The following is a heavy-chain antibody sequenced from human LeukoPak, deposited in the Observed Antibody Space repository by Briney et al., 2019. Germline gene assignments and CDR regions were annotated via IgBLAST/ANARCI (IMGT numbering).Heavy chain of an antibody. J-gene: IGHJ3*02. CDR1: DASINTGSFY. V-gene: IGHV4-61*02. CDR3: ARDSSRSDPYDSSDRDDALDI. CDR2: VYTDGST. D-gene: IGHD3-22*01. Sequence: SETLSLTCTVSDASINTGSFYWSWIRQPAGKGLEWIGRVYTDGSTKSYNPSLKSQVTMSLDTSKNQFSLRLTSVTAADTATYYCARDSSRSDPYDSSDRDDALDIWGQGTMVTISS.